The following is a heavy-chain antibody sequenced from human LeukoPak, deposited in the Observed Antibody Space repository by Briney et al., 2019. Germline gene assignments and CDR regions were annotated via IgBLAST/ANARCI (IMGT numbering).Heavy chain of an antibody. V-gene: IGHV3-21*01. Sequence: PGGSLRLSCAASGFTFSSYEMHWVRQAPGKGLEWVSSISSSSSYIYYADSVKGRFTISRDNAKNSLYLQMNSLRAEDTAVYYCAREETHGYPGYWGQGTLVTVSS. CDR1: GFTFSSYE. CDR3: AREETHGYPGY. CDR2: ISSSSSYI. J-gene: IGHJ4*02. D-gene: IGHD5-18*01.